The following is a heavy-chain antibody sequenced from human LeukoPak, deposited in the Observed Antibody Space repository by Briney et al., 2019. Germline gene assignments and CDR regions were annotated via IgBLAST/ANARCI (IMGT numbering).Heavy chain of an antibody. D-gene: IGHD3-10*01. V-gene: IGHV4-59*01. Sequence: SETLSLTCTVSGGSISSYYWSWIRQPPGKGLEWIGYIYYSGSTNYNASLKSRVTISVDTSKNQFPLKLSSVTAADTAVYYCARVGKYYYGSGSYSYYFDYWGQGTLVTVSS. CDR2: IYYSGST. CDR3: ARVGKYYYGSGSYSYYFDY. CDR1: GGSISSYY. J-gene: IGHJ4*02.